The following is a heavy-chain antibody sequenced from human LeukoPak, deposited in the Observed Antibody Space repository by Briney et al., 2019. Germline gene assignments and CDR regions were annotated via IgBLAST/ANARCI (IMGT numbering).Heavy chain of an antibody. D-gene: IGHD7-27*01. V-gene: IGHV3-23*01. CDR3: AKDGGLWVSAHWGDS. CDR2: ITTSDGNT. CDR1: GFTFSSYT. Sequence: GGSLRLSCAASGFTFSSYTMSGVRQAPGKGLEWFSTITTSDGNTYYADSVKGRFTVSRDNSKNTLYLQMNSLRAEDTAVYYCAKDGGLWVSAHWGDSWGRGTLVTVSS. J-gene: IGHJ4*02.